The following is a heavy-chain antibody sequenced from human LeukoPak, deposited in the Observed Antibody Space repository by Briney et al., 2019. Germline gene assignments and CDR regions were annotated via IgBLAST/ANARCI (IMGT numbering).Heavy chain of an antibody. CDR2: INHSGST. CDR3: ARPATVTTAGYGY. V-gene: IGHV4-39*07. D-gene: IGHD4-11*01. CDR1: GGSISSSSYY. Sequence: PSETLSLTCTVSGGSISSSSYYWSWIRQPPGKGLEWIGEINHSGSTNYNPSLKSRVTISVDTSKNQFSLKLSSVTAADTAVYYCARPATVTTAGYGYWGQGTLVTVSS. J-gene: IGHJ4*02.